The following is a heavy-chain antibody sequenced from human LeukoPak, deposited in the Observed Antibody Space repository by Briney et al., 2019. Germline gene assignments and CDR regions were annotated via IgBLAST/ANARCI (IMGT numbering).Heavy chain of an antibody. CDR2: IYHTGTT. V-gene: IGHV4-38-2*01. J-gene: IGHJ5*02. D-gene: IGHD2-2*02. Sequence: KPSETLSLTCAFSGFSISSGDYWGWIRQPPGKGLEWIGTIYHTGTTYYNPSLKSRVTIPVDTSSNQFSLRLSSVTAADTAVYYCARLGCGSTSCYKIWFDPWGQGTLVTVFS. CDR1: GFSISSGDY. CDR3: ARLGCGSTSCYKIWFDP.